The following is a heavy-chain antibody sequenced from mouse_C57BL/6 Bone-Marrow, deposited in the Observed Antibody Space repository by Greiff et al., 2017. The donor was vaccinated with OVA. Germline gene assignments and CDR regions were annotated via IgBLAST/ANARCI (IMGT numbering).Heavy chain of an antibody. Sequence: VQLQQSGAELVKPGASVKLSCKASGYTFTEYTIHWVKQRSGQGLEWIGWFYPGSGSIKYNEKFKDKATLTADKSSSAVYMELSRFTSEDSAVYFCARHEMGRQLRPSWFAYWGQGTLVTVSA. CDR3: ARHEMGRQLRPSWFAY. CDR1: GYTFTEYT. D-gene: IGHD3-2*02. J-gene: IGHJ3*01. V-gene: IGHV1-62-2*01. CDR2: FYPGSGSI.